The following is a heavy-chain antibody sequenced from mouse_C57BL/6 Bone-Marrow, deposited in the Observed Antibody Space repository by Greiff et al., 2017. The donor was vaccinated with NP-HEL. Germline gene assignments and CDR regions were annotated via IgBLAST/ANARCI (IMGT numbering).Heavy chain of an antibody. J-gene: IGHJ1*03. V-gene: IGHV1-47*01. CDR2: FHPYNDDT. CDR1: GYTFTTYP. D-gene: IGHD1-1*01. Sequence: VKLVVSGAELVKPGASVKMSCKASGYTFTTYPIEWMKQNHGKSLEWIGNFHPYNDDTKYNEKFKGKATLTVEKSSSTVYLELSRLTSVDSAVYYCARNYGLWYFDVWGTGTTVTVSS. CDR3: ARNYGLWYFDV.